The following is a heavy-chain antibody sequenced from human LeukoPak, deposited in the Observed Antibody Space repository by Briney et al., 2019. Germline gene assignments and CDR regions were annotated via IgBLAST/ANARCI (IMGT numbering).Heavy chain of an antibody. CDR1: GGTFSSYA. D-gene: IGHD2-15*01. Sequence: RASVKVSCKASGGTFSSYAISWVRQAPGQGLEWMGGIIPIFGTANYAQKFQGRVTITADKSTSTAYMELSSLRSEDTAVYYCARDLGGGLHNNWFDPWGQGTLVTVSS. CDR3: ARDLGGGLHNNWFDP. V-gene: IGHV1-69*06. CDR2: IIPIFGTA. J-gene: IGHJ5*02.